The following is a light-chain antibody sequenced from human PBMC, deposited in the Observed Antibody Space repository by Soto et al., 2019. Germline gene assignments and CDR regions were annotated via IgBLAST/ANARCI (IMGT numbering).Light chain of an antibody. CDR2: EVS. CDR3: SSFTISSTLV. CDR1: SSDIGDYNY. J-gene: IGLJ3*02. V-gene: IGLV2-14*01. Sequence: QSALTQPASVSGSPGQSIAISCTGTSSDIGDYNYVSWYQQHPGKAPKLMIYEVSNRPSGVSNRFSGSKSGNTASLTISGLRADDEADYYCSSFTISSTLVFGGGTKVTVL.